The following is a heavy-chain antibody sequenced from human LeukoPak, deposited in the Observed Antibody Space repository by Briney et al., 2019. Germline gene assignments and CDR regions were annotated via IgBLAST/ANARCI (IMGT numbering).Heavy chain of an antibody. V-gene: IGHV3-30*04. CDR2: ISYERRNK. D-gene: IGHD3-3*01. J-gene: IGHJ5*02. CDR3: ARGKGIRYLEWLLSYH. CDR1: GFTFKNYA. Sequence: GGSLRLSCAGSGFTFKNYALHWIRQAPGKGLEWVATISYERRNKDYADSVKGRFTISRDNSHNTVFLQMNSLRTEDTAVYFCARGKGIRYLEWLLSYHWGQGTLVTVSS.